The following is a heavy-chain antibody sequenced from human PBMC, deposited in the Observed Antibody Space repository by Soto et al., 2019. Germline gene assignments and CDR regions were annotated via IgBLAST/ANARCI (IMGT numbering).Heavy chain of an antibody. Sequence: QLQLQESGPGLVKPSETLSLTCTVSGGSISSSSYYWGWIRQPPGKGLEWIGSIYYSGSTYYNPSLKSRVTISVDTSKNQFSLKLSSVTAADTAVYYCARQSYYDSSGSGDWGQGTLVTVSS. D-gene: IGHD3-22*01. CDR2: IYYSGST. J-gene: IGHJ4*02. CDR3: ARQSYYDSSGSGD. V-gene: IGHV4-39*01. CDR1: GGSISSSSYY.